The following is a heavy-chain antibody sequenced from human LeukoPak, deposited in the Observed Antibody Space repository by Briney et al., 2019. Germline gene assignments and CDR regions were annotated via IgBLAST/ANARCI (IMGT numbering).Heavy chain of an antibody. J-gene: IGHJ4*02. D-gene: IGHD3-10*01. CDR2: IDPSDSYT. V-gene: IGHV5-10-1*01. CDR1: GYSFTSYW. CDR3: ARHTGDYYGSGSYFLSALGY. Sequence: GESLKISCKGSGYSFTSYWISWVRQMPGKGLEWMGRIDPSDSYTNYSPSFQGHVTISADKSISTAYLQWSSLKASDTAMYYCARHTGDYYGSGSYFLSALGYWGQGTLVTVSS.